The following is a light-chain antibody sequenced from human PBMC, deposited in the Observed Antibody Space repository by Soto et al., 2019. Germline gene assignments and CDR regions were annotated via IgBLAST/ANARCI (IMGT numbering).Light chain of an antibody. Sequence: QSVLTQPPSASGSPGQSVTISCTGTSTDIGGYNYVSWYQQQPGKAPTLLIYEVYKRPSGVPDRFSGSNSGNTASLTVSGLQRDDEAEYYCTSFARSKDPRVVFGGGTKLTVL. CDR2: EVY. CDR3: TSFARSKDPRVV. J-gene: IGLJ2*01. V-gene: IGLV2-8*01. CDR1: STDIGGYNY.